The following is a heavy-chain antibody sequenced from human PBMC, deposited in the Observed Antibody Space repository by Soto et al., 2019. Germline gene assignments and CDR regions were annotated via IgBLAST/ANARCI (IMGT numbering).Heavy chain of an antibody. CDR3: ARVGYSNHRY. CDR2: INSDGSSP. J-gene: IGHJ4*01. D-gene: IGHD4-4*01. CDR1: GFTFSRYW. Sequence: GGSLRRSCAACGFTFSRYWMHWVRQAPGKGVVWVSRINSDGSSPSYADSVKGRFTISRDKAKNTLYLQMNSLRAEDTAVYYCARVGYSNHRYWGHGTLVNVSS. V-gene: IGHV3-74*01.